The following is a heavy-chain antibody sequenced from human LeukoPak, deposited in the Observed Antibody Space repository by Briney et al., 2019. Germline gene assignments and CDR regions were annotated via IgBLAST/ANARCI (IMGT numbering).Heavy chain of an antibody. CDR3: ARDRGIAVAGGYYYYGMDV. CDR2: IGTAGDT. V-gene: IGHV3-13*04. CDR1: GFTFSSYD. J-gene: IGHJ6*02. Sequence: GGSLRLSCAASGFTFSSYDMHWVRQATGKGLEWVSAIGTAGDTYYPGSVKGRFTISRENAKNSLYLQMNSLRAGDTAVYYCARDRGIAVAGGYYYYGMDVWGQGTTVTVSS. D-gene: IGHD6-19*01.